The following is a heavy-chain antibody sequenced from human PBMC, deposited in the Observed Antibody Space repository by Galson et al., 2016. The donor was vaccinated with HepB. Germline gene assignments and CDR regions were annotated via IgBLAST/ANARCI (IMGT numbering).Heavy chain of an antibody. D-gene: IGHD3-10*01. Sequence: TLSLTCTVSGGSIRSTYHWSWIRHRPGKGLEWIGYIYSKGSTYYNPSFKSRLTISIDTSKNQFSLNLTSVTAADTAVYYCARFLGSGSRYFDFWGQGTLVTVSS. CDR1: GGSIRSTYH. CDR2: IYSKGST. CDR3: ARFLGSGSRYFDF. V-gene: IGHV4-31*03. J-gene: IGHJ4*02.